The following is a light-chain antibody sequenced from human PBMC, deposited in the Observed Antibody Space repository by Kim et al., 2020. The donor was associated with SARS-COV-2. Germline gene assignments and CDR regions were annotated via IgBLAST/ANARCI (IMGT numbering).Light chain of an antibody. J-gene: IGKJ1*01. Sequence: DIVLTQSPGTLSLSPGDRATLSCRASQSVRDNYVAWYQQRPGQAPRLLLYGASSRATGIPDRFRGSGSGTDFTLTINRLESEDFAVYFCLQYGGSPQTFGQGTKVDIK. V-gene: IGKV3-20*01. CDR2: GAS. CDR3: LQYGGSPQT. CDR1: QSVRDNY.